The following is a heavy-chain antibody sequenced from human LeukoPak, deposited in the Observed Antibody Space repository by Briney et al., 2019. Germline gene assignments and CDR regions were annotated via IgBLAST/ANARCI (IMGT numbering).Heavy chain of an antibody. CDR1: GFTFSTYA. V-gene: IGHV3-30*04. CDR3: AIDTSMVIFDY. CDR2: IANDGRDK. Sequence: GRSLRLSCAASGFTFSTYAMHWVRQAPDKGLKWVAVIANDGRDKKYADSVKGRFTISRDNSKSTLYLQMNSLRGDDTAMYYCAIDTSMVIFDYWGQGTLVTVSS. J-gene: IGHJ4*02. D-gene: IGHD5-18*01.